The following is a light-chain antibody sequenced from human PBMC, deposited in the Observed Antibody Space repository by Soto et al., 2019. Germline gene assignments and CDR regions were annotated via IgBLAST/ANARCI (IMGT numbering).Light chain of an antibody. V-gene: IGLV4-69*01. CDR1: SGHSSHA. CDR3: QTWGTGPFV. J-gene: IGLJ1*01. Sequence: QSVLTQSPSASASLGASVKLSCTLSSGHSSHAIAWHQQQPEKGPRYLMKLNSDGSHSKGDGIPDRFSGSSSGAERYLTISSLQSEDEADYYCQTWGTGPFVFGTGTKLTVL. CDR2: LNSDGSH.